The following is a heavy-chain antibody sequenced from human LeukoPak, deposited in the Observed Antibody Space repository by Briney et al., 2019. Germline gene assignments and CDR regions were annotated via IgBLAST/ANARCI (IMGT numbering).Heavy chain of an antibody. D-gene: IGHD6-19*01. CDR2: ISWNSGSI. Sequence: RSLRLSCAASGFTFEDYAMHWVRQAPGKGLEGVSGISWNSGSIGYADSVKGRFTISRDNAKNSLYLQMNSLRAEDTALYYCAKAKGAVADKDAFDIWGQGTMVTVSS. CDR3: AKAKGAVADKDAFDI. J-gene: IGHJ3*02. CDR1: GFTFEDYA. V-gene: IGHV3-9*01.